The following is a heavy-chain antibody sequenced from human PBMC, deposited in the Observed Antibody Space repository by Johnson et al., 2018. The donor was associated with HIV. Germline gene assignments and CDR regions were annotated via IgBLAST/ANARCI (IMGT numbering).Heavy chain of an antibody. CDR3: ARDWELGAFDI. J-gene: IGHJ3*02. Sequence: QVQLVESGGGLVQPGGSLRLSCAVSGVIFSDYYMSWIRQAPGKGLEWVSYISTSGSSTSYADSVKGLFTISRDNAKNTLYLQMNSLRAKDTAVYYCARDWELGAFDIWGQGTMVTVSS. V-gene: IGHV3-11*06. CDR1: GVIFSDYY. D-gene: IGHD1-7*01. CDR2: ISTSGSST.